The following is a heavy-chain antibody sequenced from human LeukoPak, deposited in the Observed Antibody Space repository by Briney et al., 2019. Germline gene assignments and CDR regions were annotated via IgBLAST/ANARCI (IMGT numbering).Heavy chain of an antibody. V-gene: IGHV1-2*02. CDR2: INPNSGGT. Sequence: ASVKVSCKASGYTFTGYYMHWVRQAPGQGLEWMGWINPNSGGTNYAQKFQGRVTMTRDTSICTAYMELRRLRSDDTAVYYCARDLEVHGVRNYFDYWGQGTLVTVSS. D-gene: IGHD4-17*01. CDR3: ARDLEVHGVRNYFDY. CDR1: GYTFTGYY. J-gene: IGHJ4*02.